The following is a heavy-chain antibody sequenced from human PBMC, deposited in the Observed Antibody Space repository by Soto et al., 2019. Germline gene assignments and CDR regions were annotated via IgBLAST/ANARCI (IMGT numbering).Heavy chain of an antibody. CDR2: VSYDGSEK. Sequence: QMQLVESGGGVVQLGRSLRLSCAASGFTFSSYGMHWVRQAPGKGLAWVAFVSYDGSEKYYADSVRGRFTISRDNSINALCLQMNGLRAEDTDVYYCAKVEYCSGGGCYSGGICWGQGSLVTVSS. J-gene: IGHJ4*02. CDR3: AKVEYCSGGGCYSGGIC. V-gene: IGHV3-30*18. D-gene: IGHD2-15*01. CDR1: GFTFSSYG.